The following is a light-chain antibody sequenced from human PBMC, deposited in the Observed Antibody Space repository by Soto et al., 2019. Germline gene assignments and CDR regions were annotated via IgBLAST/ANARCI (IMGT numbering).Light chain of an antibody. CDR2: SNN. V-gene: IGLV1-44*01. CDR3: AAWDDSLNGPV. J-gene: IGLJ1*01. CDR1: SSNIGSNT. Sequence: QSALTQPPSASGTPGQRVTISCSGSSSNIGSNTVNWYQQLPGTAPKLLIYSNNQRPSGVPDRFSGSKSGTSASLAISGLQSEDEADYYCAAWDDSLNGPVFGTGPKVTVL.